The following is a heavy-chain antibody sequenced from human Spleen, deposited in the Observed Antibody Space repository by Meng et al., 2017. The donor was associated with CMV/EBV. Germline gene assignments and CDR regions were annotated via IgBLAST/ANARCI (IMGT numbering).Heavy chain of an antibody. Sequence: FTFSDNYMTWIRQAPGKGLEWVSYISSSGTTINYADSVKGRFIISRDDAKNSLYLQMNSLRVEDTAVYYCARSRGGSTSCPQCWFDPWGQGSLVTVSS. CDR3: ARSRGGSTSCPQCWFDP. CDR1: FTFSDNY. V-gene: IGHV3-11*01. J-gene: IGHJ5*02. CDR2: ISSSGTTI. D-gene: IGHD2-2*01.